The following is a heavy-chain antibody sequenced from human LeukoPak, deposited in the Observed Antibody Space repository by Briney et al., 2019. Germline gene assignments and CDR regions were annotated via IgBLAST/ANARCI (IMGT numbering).Heavy chain of an antibody. CDR3: AREYYYDSSGFGRDFDY. V-gene: IGHV1-2*02. CDR2: ISPNSGGT. CDR1: GYTFTGYY. J-gene: IGHJ4*02. D-gene: IGHD3-22*01. Sequence: ASVKVSCKASGYTFTGYYMHWVRQAPGQGLEWMGWISPNSGGTNYAQKFQGRVTMTRDTSISTAYMELSRLRSDDTAVYYCAREYYYDSSGFGRDFDYWGQGTLVTVSS.